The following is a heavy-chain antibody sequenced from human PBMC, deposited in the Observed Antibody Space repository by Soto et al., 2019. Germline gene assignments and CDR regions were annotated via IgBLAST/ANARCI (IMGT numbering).Heavy chain of an antibody. CDR3: ARGGEGLRFLEWLLYLDY. J-gene: IGHJ4*02. CDR1: GYTFTSYG. Sequence: ASVKVSCKASGYTFTSYGISWVRQAPGQGLEWMGWISAYNGNTNYAQKFQGWVTMTRDTSISTAYMELSRLRSDDTAVYYCARGGEGLRFLEWLLYLDYWGQGTLVTVSS. D-gene: IGHD3-3*01. CDR2: ISAYNGNT. V-gene: IGHV1-18*01.